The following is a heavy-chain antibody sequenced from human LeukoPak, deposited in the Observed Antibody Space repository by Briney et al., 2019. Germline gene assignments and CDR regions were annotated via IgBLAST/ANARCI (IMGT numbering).Heavy chain of an antibody. CDR3: AREWELDY. CDR2: ISYDGSNK. D-gene: IGHD1-26*01. Sequence: GRSLRLSCAASGFTFSSYAMHWVRQAPGKGLEWVAVISYDGSNKYYADSVKGRFTISRDNSKNTLYLQMNSLRAEDTAVYYCAREWELDYWGRGTLVTVSS. CDR1: GFTFSSYA. V-gene: IGHV3-30-3*01. J-gene: IGHJ4*02.